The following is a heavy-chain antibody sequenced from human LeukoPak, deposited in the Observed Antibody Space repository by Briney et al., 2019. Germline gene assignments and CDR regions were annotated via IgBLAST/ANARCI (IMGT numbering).Heavy chain of an antibody. J-gene: IGHJ6*02. V-gene: IGHV1-18*01. CDR3: ARGTVAVNYYYYGMDV. CDR1: GYTFTSYG. CDR2: ISAYNGNT. Sequence: GASVKVSCKASGYTFTSYGISWVRQAPGQGLEWMGWISAYNGNTNYAQKLQGRVTMTTDTSTSTAYMELRSLGSDDTAVYYCARGTVAVNYYYYGMDVWGQGTTVTVSS. D-gene: IGHD6-19*01.